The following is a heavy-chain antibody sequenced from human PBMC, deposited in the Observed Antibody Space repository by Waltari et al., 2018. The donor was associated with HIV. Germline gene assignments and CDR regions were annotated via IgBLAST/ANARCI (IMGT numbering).Heavy chain of an antibody. D-gene: IGHD5-12*01. Sequence: QVQLVQSGAEVKKPGASVTVSCKASGYTFTGYYMHWVRQAPGQGLEWMGWINPNSGGTNYAQKFQGRVTMTRDTSISTAYMELSRLRSDDTAVYYCARVGEVATIGIHFDYWGQGTLVTVSS. V-gene: IGHV1-2*02. J-gene: IGHJ4*02. CDR3: ARVGEVATIGIHFDY. CDR1: GYTFTGYY. CDR2: INPNSGGT.